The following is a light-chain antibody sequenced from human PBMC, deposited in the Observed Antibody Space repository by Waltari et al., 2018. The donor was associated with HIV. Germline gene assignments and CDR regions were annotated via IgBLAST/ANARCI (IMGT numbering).Light chain of an antibody. CDR1: QDISRY. V-gene: IGKV1-8*01. J-gene: IGKJ1*01. CDR2: AAS. CDR3: QQYYGFPPT. Sequence: AIRMTQSPSSFSASTGDRVTITCRASQDISRYLAWYQQKAGEAPKLLMDAASTLQSGVPSRFIGSGSGTDFTLTITRLQSEDFATYYCQQYYGFPPTFGQGTKVEIK.